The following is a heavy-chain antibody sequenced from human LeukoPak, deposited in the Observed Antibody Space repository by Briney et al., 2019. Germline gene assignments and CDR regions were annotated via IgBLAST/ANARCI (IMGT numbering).Heavy chain of an antibody. J-gene: IGHJ6*03. CDR3: ARVIVGATSGYYYYYMDV. CDR1: RFTFDEFG. V-gene: IGHV3-20*03. D-gene: IGHD1-26*01. Sequence: RGTLSPSPAASRFTFDEFGISRVPGSPRPGVKWFSSMNWNGGTRGDADSVKGRFTISRDNAKNSLYLQVNRLRAEDTALYYCARVIVGATSGYYYYYMDVWGKGTTVAVS. CDR2: MNWNGGTR.